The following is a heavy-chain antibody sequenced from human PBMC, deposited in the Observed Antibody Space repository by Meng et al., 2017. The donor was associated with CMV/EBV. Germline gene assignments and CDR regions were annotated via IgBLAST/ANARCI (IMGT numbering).Heavy chain of an antibody. V-gene: IGHV3-49*04. CDR3: TRDRGDYDYVWGSD. J-gene: IGHJ4*02. CDR2: IRSKGYGETT. Sequence: GESLKISCIASGFKFGDYVMSWVRQAPGKGLEWVGFIRSKGYGETTEYAASVKGRFTISRDDSKGIAYLQMNSLRTEDTAMYHCTRDRGDYDYVWGSDWGQGTLVTVSS. D-gene: IGHD3-16*01. CDR1: GFKFGDYV.